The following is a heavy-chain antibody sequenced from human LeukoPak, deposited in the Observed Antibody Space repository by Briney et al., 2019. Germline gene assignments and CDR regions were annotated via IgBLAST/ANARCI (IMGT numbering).Heavy chain of an antibody. D-gene: IGHD6-6*01. V-gene: IGHV4-4*07. Sequence: SETLSLTCTVSGGSLSNYYWSWIRQPAGKGLGWIGRVYTSGSTNYNPSLKSRVTMSVDTSKNQFSLKLNSVTAADTAVYYCGRTGIGSSYYYGMDVWGQGTTVTVSS. CDR2: VYTSGST. CDR1: GGSLSNYY. J-gene: IGHJ6*02. CDR3: GRTGIGSSYYYGMDV.